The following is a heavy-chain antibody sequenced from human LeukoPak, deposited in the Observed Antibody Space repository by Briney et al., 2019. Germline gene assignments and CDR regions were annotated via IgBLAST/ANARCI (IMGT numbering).Heavy chain of an antibody. CDR2: IYTSRVT. V-gene: IGHV4-61*02. CDR3: ARGPPPDFDY. J-gene: IGHJ4*02. CDR1: GGSISSGNYY. Sequence: SQTLSLTCTVSGGSISSGNYYWTWIRQSAGKRLEWIGRIYTSRVTTYNPSLKSRVTISLDTSRNQFSLRLTSVTAADTAVYYCARGPPPDFDYWGRGTLVTVSS.